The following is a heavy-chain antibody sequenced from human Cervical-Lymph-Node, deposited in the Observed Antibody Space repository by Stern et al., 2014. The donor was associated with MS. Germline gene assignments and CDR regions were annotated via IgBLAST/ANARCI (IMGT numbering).Heavy chain of an antibody. CDR2: IWYDGNNK. J-gene: IGHJ4*02. D-gene: IGHD1-1*01. Sequence: QVKLVESGGGVVQPGRSLRLSCAASGFTFSIYGMHWVRQAPGKGLEWVAVIWYDGNNKYYADSVKGRFTISRDNSKDTLYLQINSLRAEDTAVYYCARAVNDDAYYFDYWGQGTLVTVSS. CDR3: ARAVNDDAYYFDY. CDR1: GFTFSIYG. V-gene: IGHV3-33*01.